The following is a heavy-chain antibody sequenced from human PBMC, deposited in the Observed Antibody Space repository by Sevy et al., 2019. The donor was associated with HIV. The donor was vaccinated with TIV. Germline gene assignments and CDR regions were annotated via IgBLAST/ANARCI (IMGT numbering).Heavy chain of an antibody. D-gene: IGHD3-3*01. V-gene: IGHV3-64D*06. Sequence: GGSLRLSCSGSGLSFSTSAMNWVRQTPGKGLKYVSAISSDGVSTSYTDSVRGRFTISRDNSKNTLYLQMSSLRVEDTAVYYCVKDPDYNFWRGDYGMDVWGQGTTVTVSS. J-gene: IGHJ6*02. CDR2: ISSDGVST. CDR3: VKDPDYNFWRGDYGMDV. CDR1: GLSFSTSA.